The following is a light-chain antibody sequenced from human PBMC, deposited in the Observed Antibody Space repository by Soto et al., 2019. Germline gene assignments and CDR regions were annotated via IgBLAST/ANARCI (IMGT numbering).Light chain of an antibody. Sequence: PGERASLSCGASQSITSSFLAWYQQKPGQAPRLLIYGASSRATGIPDRLSGTGSETDFTLTINRLEPEDFAVYYCQQYENSPITFGQGTRLEIK. CDR1: QSITSSF. V-gene: IGKV3-20*01. CDR3: QQYENSPIT. CDR2: GAS. J-gene: IGKJ5*01.